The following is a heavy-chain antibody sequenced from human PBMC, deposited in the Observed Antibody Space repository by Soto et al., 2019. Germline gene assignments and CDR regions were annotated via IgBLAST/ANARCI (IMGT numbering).Heavy chain of an antibody. V-gene: IGHV5-10-1*01. CDR3: ARTTYYYDSSGYYYFDY. Sequence: GESLKISCKGSGYSFTSYWISWVRQMPGKGLEWMGRIDPSDSYTNYSPSFQGHVTISADKSISTAYLQWSSLKASDTATYYCARTTYYYDSSGYYYFDYWGQGTLVTVS. CDR1: GYSFTSYW. D-gene: IGHD3-22*01. CDR2: IDPSDSYT. J-gene: IGHJ4*02.